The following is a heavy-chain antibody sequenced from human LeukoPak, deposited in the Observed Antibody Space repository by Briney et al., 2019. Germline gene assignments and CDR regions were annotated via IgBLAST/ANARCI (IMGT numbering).Heavy chain of an antibody. CDR2: IYYSGTT. D-gene: IGHD6-13*01. J-gene: IGHJ4*02. CDR1: GGSINNYY. CDR3: ARPGIAATGAFDC. V-gene: IGHV4-59*08. Sequence: TSETLSLTCTVSGGSINNYYGGWIRQTPGKGLELIGYIYYSGTTNYNPFLKSRVSISVDTSKNQFSLNLTSVTAADTAVYFCARPGIAATGAFDCWGQGTLVTVSS.